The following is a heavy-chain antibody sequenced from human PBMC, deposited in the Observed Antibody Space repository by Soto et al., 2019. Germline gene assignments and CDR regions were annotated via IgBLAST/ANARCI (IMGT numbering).Heavy chain of an antibody. CDR3: ARDEYGGDSGYAMDV. CDR2: NNPDNGDT. V-gene: IGHV1-18*01. J-gene: IGHJ6*02. CDR1: GYTFTMYG. Sequence: QVQLVQSGAEVKKPGASVKVSCKASGYTFTMYGFSWVRQAPGQGLEWMGWNNPDNGDTNYAQKFQGRVAMITDTSTSTAYMELRSLRSDDTAVYYCARDEYGGDSGYAMDVWGQGTTVTVSS. D-gene: IGHD2-21*02.